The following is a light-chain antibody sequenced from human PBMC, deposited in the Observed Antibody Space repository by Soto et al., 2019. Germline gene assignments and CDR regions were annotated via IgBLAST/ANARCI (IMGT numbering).Light chain of an antibody. CDR3: QQRSKCLT. Sequence: VLTQSPATLSLSPGERATLSCRASQSFSSYLAWYQQKPGQAPRLLSYDASNRATGIPARFSGSGSGTDFTLTISRLEPPDFAVYYCQQRSKCLTLVVGTKVDIK. CDR1: QSFSSY. V-gene: IGKV3-11*01. J-gene: IGKJ4*01. CDR2: DAS.